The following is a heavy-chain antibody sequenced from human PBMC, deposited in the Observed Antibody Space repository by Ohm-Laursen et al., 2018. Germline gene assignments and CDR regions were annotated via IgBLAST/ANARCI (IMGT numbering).Heavy chain of an antibody. J-gene: IGHJ4*02. CDR1: GGSIKDHY. Sequence: SDTLSLTWSVSGGSIKDHYWGWIRQSPERGLEWIGYIHPSGNTNYNPSLRSRATISVDTSKTQFSLRLTSVTAADTAIYYCAKVGRYTFYFNFWGQGTLVTVSS. CDR2: IHPSGNT. V-gene: IGHV4-59*11. CDR3: AKVGRYTFYFNF. D-gene: IGHD3-9*01.